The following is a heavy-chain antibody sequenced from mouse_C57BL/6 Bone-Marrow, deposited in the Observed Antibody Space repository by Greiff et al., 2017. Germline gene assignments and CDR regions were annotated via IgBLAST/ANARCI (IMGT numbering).Heavy chain of an antibody. J-gene: IGHJ2*01. Sequence: VQLQQSGAELARPGASVKLSCKASGYTFTSYGISWVKQRTGQGLEWIGEIDPSDSYTNYNQKFKGKSTLTVDKSSSTAYMQLSSLTSEDSAVYYCARDGYDVYFDYWGQGTTLTVSS. D-gene: IGHD2-2*01. CDR2: IDPSDSYT. CDR3: ARDGYDVYFDY. CDR1: GYTFTSYG. V-gene: IGHV1-69*01.